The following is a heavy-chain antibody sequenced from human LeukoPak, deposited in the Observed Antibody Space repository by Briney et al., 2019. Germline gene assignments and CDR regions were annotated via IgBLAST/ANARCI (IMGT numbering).Heavy chain of an antibody. D-gene: IGHD6-13*01. J-gene: IGHJ4*02. Sequence: GCSLSLSCAASGFTVSSNYMGWVRQAPGKGLNGVSVIYRGGYTYYADSVKGRFTIPRDNSRNTMDLQMNSLRAEATAVYYCARCDSSSWYGIDFWGQGTLVTVSS. CDR1: GFTVSSNY. CDR2: IYRGGYT. V-gene: IGHV3-53*01. CDR3: ARCDSSSWYGIDF.